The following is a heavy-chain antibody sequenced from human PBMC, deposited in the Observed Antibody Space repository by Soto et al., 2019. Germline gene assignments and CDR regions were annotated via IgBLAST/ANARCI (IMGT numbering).Heavy chain of an antibody. Sequence: QVQLVESGGGVVQPGRSLRLSCAASGFTFSSYVMHWVRQAPGKGLEWVAVISYDGSNKYYADSVKGRFTISRDNSKNTRDMQMNSLIAEDTAVYDCAKDRRWELAPPHDAFDIWGQGTMVTVSS. CDR1: GFTFSSYV. D-gene: IGHD1-26*01. CDR2: ISYDGSNK. J-gene: IGHJ3*02. CDR3: AKDRRWELAPPHDAFDI. V-gene: IGHV3-30*18.